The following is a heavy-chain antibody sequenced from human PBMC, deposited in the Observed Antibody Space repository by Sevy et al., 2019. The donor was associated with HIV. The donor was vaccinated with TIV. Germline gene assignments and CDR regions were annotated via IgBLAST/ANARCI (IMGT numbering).Heavy chain of an antibody. J-gene: IGHJ4*02. CDR2: IIRIFGTT. V-gene: IGHV1-69*13. CDR3: ARIPLVRIPGATDLYFDN. D-gene: IGHD2-2*01. CDR1: GGTFSNYA. Sequence: ASVKVSCKASGGTFSNYALSWVRQAPGQGLEWMGGIIRIFGTTNFTQTFQGRVTITADESTSTAYMELSSLRSADTAVYYCARIPLVRIPGATDLYFDNWRQGTLVTVSS.